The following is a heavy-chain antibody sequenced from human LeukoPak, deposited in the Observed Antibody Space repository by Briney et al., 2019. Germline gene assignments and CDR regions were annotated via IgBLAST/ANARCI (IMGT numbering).Heavy chain of an antibody. CDR1: GGSIRSYY. V-gene: IGHV4-59*05. CDR3: AANSADYNTLGSSYKV. CDR2: ISYSGTT. Sequence: SETLSLTCTVSGGSIRSYYWSWIRQSPGKGLEWIGSISYSGTTYYNPSLKSRVTISVDTSKNQFSLKLNSVTAADTAVFYCAANSADYNTLGSSYKVWGQGTLVTVSS. J-gene: IGHJ4*02. D-gene: IGHD3-10*01.